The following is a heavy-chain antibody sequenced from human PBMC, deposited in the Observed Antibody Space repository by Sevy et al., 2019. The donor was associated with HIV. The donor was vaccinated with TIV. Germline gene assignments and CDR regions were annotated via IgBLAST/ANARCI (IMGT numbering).Heavy chain of an antibody. CDR2: LSGSGGYR. Sequence: GGSLRLSCAASGFSFSDFAMNWVRQAPGKGLEWVSVLSGSGGYRFYEDSVKGRFTICRDNSKNNMYLQMNNLRAEDTAGYYGAKDLREWEVQGAYDYWGQGTLVTVSS. CDR1: GFSFSDFA. J-gene: IGHJ4*02. V-gene: IGHV3-23*01. CDR3: AKDLREWEVQGAYDY. D-gene: IGHD1-26*01.